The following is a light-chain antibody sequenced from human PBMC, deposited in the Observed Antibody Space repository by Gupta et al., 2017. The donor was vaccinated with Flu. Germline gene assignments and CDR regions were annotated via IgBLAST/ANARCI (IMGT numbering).Light chain of an antibody. CDR1: QSISNW. V-gene: IGKV1-5*03. CDR3: QQYDSFPLT. CDR2: KAS. J-gene: IGKJ4*01. Sequence: DIQMTQSPSTLSASVGDRVTITCRASQSISNWLAWYQQKPGKAPKVLIYKASSLESGDPSRFRGSRSGTDFTLTISSLQPDDFATYFCQQYDSFPLTFGGGTKVEIK.